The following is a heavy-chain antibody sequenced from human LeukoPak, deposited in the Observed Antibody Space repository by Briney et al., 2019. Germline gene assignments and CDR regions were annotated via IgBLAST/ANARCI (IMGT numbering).Heavy chain of an antibody. J-gene: IGHJ4*02. CDR2: FDPEDGET. Sequence: ASVKVSCKVSRYILTELSMHWVRQAAGKGLEGVGGFDPEDGETIYAQKFQGRVTMTEDTSTDTAYMELSSLRSEDTAVYYCATDRLLRIAAAGILWYYWGQGTLVTVSS. V-gene: IGHV1-24*01. CDR1: RYILTELS. D-gene: IGHD6-13*01. CDR3: ATDRLLRIAAAGILWYY.